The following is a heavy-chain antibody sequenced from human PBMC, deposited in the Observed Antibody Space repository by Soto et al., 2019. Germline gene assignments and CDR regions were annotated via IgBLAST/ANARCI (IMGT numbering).Heavy chain of an antibody. Sequence: VGSLRLSCAASGFTFSSYGMHWVRQAPGKGLEWVAVIWYDGSNKYYADSVKGRFTISRDNSKNTLYLQMNSLRAEDTAVYYCARDSGSSGYDGWGMDVWGQGTTVTVSS. CDR3: ARDSGSSGYDGWGMDV. CDR2: IWYDGSNK. V-gene: IGHV3-33*01. CDR1: GFTFSSYG. J-gene: IGHJ6*02. D-gene: IGHD3-22*01.